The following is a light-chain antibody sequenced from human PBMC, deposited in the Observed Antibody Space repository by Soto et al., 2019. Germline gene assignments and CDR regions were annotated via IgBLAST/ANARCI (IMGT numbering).Light chain of an antibody. CDR2: EAS. Sequence: DIQMTQSPSTLSASVGERVTITCRASQSISSWLAWYQQQPGKAPKLLIYEASYLESGVPSRFSGSGSETEFTLTISSLQPDDFATYYCQQYNSYPETFGQGTKVEIK. V-gene: IGKV1-5*03. J-gene: IGKJ1*01. CDR3: QQYNSYPET. CDR1: QSISSW.